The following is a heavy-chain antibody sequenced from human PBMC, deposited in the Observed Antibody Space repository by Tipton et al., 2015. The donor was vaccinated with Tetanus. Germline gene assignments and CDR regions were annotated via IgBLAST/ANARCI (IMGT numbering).Heavy chain of an antibody. CDR3: ARRVVGATLDY. CDR1: GGSLRSGGYY. Sequence: TLSLTCTVSGGSLRSGGYYWSWIRQHPGQGLEWIGYIYYTGNTYYNPSLKSRVTLSIDMSKNQFSLRLSSVTAADTAVYFCARRVVGATLDYWGQGILVTVSS. CDR2: IYYTGNT. D-gene: IGHD1-26*01. V-gene: IGHV4-31*03. J-gene: IGHJ4*02.